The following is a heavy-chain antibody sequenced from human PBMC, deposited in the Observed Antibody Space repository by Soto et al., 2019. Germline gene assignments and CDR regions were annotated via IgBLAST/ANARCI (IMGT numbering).Heavy chain of an antibody. CDR1: GFTFSSYA. J-gene: IGHJ4*02. CDR2: ITADGTKT. D-gene: IGHD3-3*02. V-gene: IGHV3-23*01. CDR3: AKDPRPTSHFYFDY. Sequence: EVQVLESGGGLVQPGGSLRLSCAVSGFTFSSYAMSWVRQAPGKGLEWVSTITADGTKTFYADSVKGRFTISSDNSKSTLYLQMDSLRADDTAVYYCAKDPRPTSHFYFDYWGQGTRVTVSS.